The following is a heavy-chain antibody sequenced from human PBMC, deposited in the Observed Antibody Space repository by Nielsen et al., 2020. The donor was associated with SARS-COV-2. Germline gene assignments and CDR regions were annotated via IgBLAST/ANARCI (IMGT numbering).Heavy chain of an antibody. Sequence: GESLKISCAASGFTFSSYAMSWVRQAPGKGLEWVSAISGSGGSTYYADSVKGRFTISRDNSKNTLYPQMNSLRAEDTAVYYCARDLGGYFDLWGRGTLVTVSS. CDR1: GFTFSSYA. V-gene: IGHV3-23*01. CDR2: ISGSGGST. CDR3: ARDLGGYFDL. D-gene: IGHD3-16*01. J-gene: IGHJ2*01.